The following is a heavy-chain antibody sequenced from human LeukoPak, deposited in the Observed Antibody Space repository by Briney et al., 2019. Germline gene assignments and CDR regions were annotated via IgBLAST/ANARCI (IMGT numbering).Heavy chain of an antibody. Sequence: PSQTLSLTCTVSGYSISSGYYWGWIRQPPGKGLEWIGSIYHSGSTYYNPSLKSRVTISVDTSKNQFSLKLSSVTAADTAVYYCARPGRVYNWFDPWGQGTLVTVSS. CDR3: ARPGRVYNWFDP. CDR1: GYSISSGYY. CDR2: IYHSGST. J-gene: IGHJ5*02. V-gene: IGHV4-38-2*02.